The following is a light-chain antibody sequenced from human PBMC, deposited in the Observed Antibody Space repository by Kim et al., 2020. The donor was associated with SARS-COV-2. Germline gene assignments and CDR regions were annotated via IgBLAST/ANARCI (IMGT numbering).Light chain of an antibody. V-gene: IGKV3-20*01. Sequence: EIVLTQSPGTLSLSPGERATLSCRASQSVSSNYLAWHQQKPGRAPRLLIYGASSRATGIPDRFSGSGSGTDFTLTISRLEPEDSAMYYCQQYDSSPPRYTFGQGTKLEI. J-gene: IGKJ2*01. CDR1: QSVSSNY. CDR3: QQYDSSPPRYT. CDR2: GAS.